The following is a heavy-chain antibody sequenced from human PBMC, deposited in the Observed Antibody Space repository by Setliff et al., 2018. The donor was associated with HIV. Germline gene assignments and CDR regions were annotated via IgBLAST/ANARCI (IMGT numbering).Heavy chain of an antibody. CDR1: GYTFSSYG. D-gene: IGHD1-26*01. CDR3: ARALGGSYPGSFDY. V-gene: IGHV1-18*01. J-gene: IGHJ4*02. Sequence: ASVKVSCKASGYTFSSYGISWVRQAPGQGLEWMGWISAYNGNTNYAQKFQGRVTMTTDTSTSTAYMEVRSLRSDNTAVYYCARALGGSYPGSFDYWGQGTLVTVSS. CDR2: ISAYNGNT.